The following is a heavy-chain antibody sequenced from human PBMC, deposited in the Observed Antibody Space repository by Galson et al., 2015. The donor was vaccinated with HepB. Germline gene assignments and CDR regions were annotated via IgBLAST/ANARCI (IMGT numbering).Heavy chain of an antibody. V-gene: IGHV3-33*08. CDR3: ARDGPYSSGYPPSYYYYGMDV. CDR2: IWYDGSNK. CDR1: GFTFSSYG. Sequence: SLRLSCAASGFTFSSYGMHWVRQAPGKGLEWVAVIWYDGSNKYYADSVKGRFTISRDNSKNTLYLQMNSLRAEDTAVYYCARDGPYSSGYPPSYYYYGMDVWGQGTTVTVSS. D-gene: IGHD6-19*01. J-gene: IGHJ6*02.